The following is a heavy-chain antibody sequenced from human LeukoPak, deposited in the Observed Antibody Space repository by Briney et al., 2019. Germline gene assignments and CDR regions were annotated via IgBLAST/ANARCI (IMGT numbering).Heavy chain of an antibody. V-gene: IGHV3-74*01. CDR1: GFTFSSYW. CDR3: AKDGSGSYPNWFDP. D-gene: IGHD3-10*01. Sequence: GGSLRLSCAASGFTFSSYWMHWVRQVPGKGLVWVSRTNSDGGSTNYADSVKGRFTISRDNSKNTLYLQMNSLRAEDTAVYSCAKDGSGSYPNWFDPWGQGTLVTVSS. CDR2: TNSDGGST. J-gene: IGHJ5*02.